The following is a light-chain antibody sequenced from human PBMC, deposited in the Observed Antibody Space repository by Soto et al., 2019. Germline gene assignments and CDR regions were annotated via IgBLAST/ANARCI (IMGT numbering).Light chain of an antibody. CDR2: EVN. CDR3: SSYAGSSNV. CDR1: SSDVGGYNY. V-gene: IGLV2-8*01. J-gene: IGLJ1*01. Sequence: QSALTQRPSASGSPGQSVAISCPGTSSDVGGYNYVSWYQQHPGKAPKLMIYEVNKRPSGVPDRFSGSKSGNTASLTISGLQAEDEADYYCSSYAGSSNVFGTGTKVTVL.